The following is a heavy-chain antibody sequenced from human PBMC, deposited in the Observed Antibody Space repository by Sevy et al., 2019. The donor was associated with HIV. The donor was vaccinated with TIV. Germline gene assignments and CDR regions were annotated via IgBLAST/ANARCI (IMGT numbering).Heavy chain of an antibody. Sequence: ASVKVSCKASGYTFTSYDINWVRQATGQGLEWMGWMNPNSGNTGYAQKFQGRVTMTRNTSISTAYMGLSSRRSEDTAVYYGARASYYGSTKFDYWGQGTLVTVSS. V-gene: IGHV1-8*01. D-gene: IGHD3-10*01. J-gene: IGHJ4*02. CDR1: GYTFTSYD. CDR2: MNPNSGNT. CDR3: ARASYYGSTKFDY.